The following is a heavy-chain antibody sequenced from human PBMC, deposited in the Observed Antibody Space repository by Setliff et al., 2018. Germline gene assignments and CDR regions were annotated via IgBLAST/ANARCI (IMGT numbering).Heavy chain of an antibody. CDR1: GFMFSTYA. CDR2: LYSGDSST. D-gene: IGHD6-19*01. CDR3: AKSAVAGTGILDS. Sequence: PGGSLRLSCAASGFMFSTYAMSWVRQAPGKGLEWVSVLYSGDSSTHYADSVKGRFTISRDPSRNTLFLEMNTLSADDTAVYFCAKSAVAGTGILDSWGQGTLVTVS. J-gene: IGHJ4*02. V-gene: IGHV3-23*03.